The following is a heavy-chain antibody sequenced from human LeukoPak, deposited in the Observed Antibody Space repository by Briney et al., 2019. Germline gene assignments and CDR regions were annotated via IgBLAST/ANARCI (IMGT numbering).Heavy chain of an antibody. CDR1: GYTFTSYD. CDR3: AGGRSSSWYGNY. D-gene: IGHD6-13*01. CDR2: MNPNSGNT. V-gene: IGHV1-8*01. J-gene: IGHJ4*02. Sequence: ASVTVSCKASGYTFTSYDINWVRQATGQGLEWMGWMNPNSGNTGYAQKFQGRVTMTRNTSISTAYMELSSLRSEDTAVYYCAGGRSSSWYGNYWGQGTLVTVSS.